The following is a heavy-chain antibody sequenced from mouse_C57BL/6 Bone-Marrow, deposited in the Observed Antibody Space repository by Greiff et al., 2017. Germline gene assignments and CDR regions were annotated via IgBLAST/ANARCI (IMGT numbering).Heavy chain of an antibody. D-gene: IGHD1-1*01. V-gene: IGHV5-12*01. Sequence: EVKLVESGGGLVQPGGSLKLSCAASGFTFSDYYMYWVRQTPEKRLEWVAYISNGGGSTYYPDTVKGRFTISRDNAKNTLYLQMSRMKSEDKAMYYCTRHKDYGSSWGYYAMEYWGQGATVTVYS. CDR3: TRHKDYGSSWGYYAMEY. CDR2: ISNGGGST. J-gene: IGHJ4*01. CDR1: GFTFSDYY.